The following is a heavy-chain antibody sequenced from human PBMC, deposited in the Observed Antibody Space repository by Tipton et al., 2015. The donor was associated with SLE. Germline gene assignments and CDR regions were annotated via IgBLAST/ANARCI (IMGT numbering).Heavy chain of an antibody. CDR1: GFNFYDYA. D-gene: IGHD3-10*01. CDR2: ISWNSVTI. V-gene: IGHV3-9*01. Sequence: SLRLSCAASGFNFYDYAMYWVRQAPGKGLEWVSGISWNSVTIDYSGSVKGRFTISKEDAKNSVHLQMNSLRAGDTAVYYCARGGEEGTYYIDSWGQGTLVTVSS. J-gene: IGHJ4*02. CDR3: ARGGEEGTYYIDS.